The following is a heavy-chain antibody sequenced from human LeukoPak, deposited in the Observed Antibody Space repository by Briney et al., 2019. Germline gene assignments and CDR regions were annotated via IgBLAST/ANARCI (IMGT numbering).Heavy chain of an antibody. D-gene: IGHD1-26*01. J-gene: IGHJ4*02. CDR3: ARGKSRGSHIDY. V-gene: IGHV4-38-2*01. CDR1: GFTFSSYA. Sequence: GSLRLSCAASGFTFSSYAMSWVRQAPGKGLEWIGSIYYSGNTYYNPSLKSRVTISIDTSKNQFSLKLRSVTAADTAFYYCARGKSRGSHIDYWGQGTLVTVSS. CDR2: IYYSGNT.